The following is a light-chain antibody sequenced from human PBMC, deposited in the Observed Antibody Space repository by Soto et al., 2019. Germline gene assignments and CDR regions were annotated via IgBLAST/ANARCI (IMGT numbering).Light chain of an antibody. J-gene: IGLJ2*01. Sequence: QSALTQPPSGSGYPGQSVTISCTGTSSDVGGYNYVSWYQQHPGKAPKVIIYDVSKRPSGVPDRFSGSKSGNTASLTVSGLQTEDEADYYCGSHAGSSAVFGGGTKVTVL. V-gene: IGLV2-8*01. CDR2: DVS. CDR3: GSHAGSSAV. CDR1: SSDVGGYNY.